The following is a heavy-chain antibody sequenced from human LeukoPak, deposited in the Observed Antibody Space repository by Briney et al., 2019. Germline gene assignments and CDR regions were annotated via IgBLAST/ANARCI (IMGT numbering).Heavy chain of an antibody. CDR3: ASGGYCSSGSCYPNWFDP. CDR1: GGSISSYY. Sequence: SETLSLTCTVSGGSISSYYWSWIRQPPGKGLEWIGYIYYSGSTNYNPSLKSRVSISIDTSKNQFSLRLTSVTAADTAVYYCASGGYCSSGSCYPNWFDPWGQGTLVTVSS. V-gene: IGHV4-59*01. D-gene: IGHD2-15*01. J-gene: IGHJ5*02. CDR2: IYYSGST.